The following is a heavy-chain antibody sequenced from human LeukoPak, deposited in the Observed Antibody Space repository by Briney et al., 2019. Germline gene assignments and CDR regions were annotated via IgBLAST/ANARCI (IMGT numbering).Heavy chain of an antibody. CDR3: AAQWLVRVNI. D-gene: IGHD6-19*01. J-gene: IGHJ3*02. CDR2: ISSSSSSI. Sequence: GGSLRLSCAASGFTFSSYSMNWVRQAPGKGLEWVSSISSSSSSIFYADSVRGRFTISRDNAKNSLYLQMNSLRAEDTAVYYCAAQWLVRVNIWGQGTMVTVSS. V-gene: IGHV3-21*01. CDR1: GFTFSSYS.